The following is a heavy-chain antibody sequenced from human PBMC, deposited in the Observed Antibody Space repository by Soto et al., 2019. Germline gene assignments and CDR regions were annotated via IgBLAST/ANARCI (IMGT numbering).Heavy chain of an antibody. CDR1: GASISSGNYH. CDR2: IYYSGAT. Sequence: LSLTCTVSGASISSGNYHWTWVRQPPGKGLEWIGYIYYSGATYYNPSLKSRLNISIDTSKDQFFLRLTSVTVADSAVYHCARARGGIGVHYYGMEPWGQGTKVTVSS. V-gene: IGHV4-30-4*01. CDR3: ARARGGIGVHYYGMEP. D-gene: IGHD3-16*02. J-gene: IGHJ6*02.